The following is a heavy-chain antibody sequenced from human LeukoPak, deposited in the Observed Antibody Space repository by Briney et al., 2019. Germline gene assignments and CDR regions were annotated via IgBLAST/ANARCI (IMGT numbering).Heavy chain of an antibody. CDR3: ARHEYSGSYYGLSWFDP. Sequence: KTSETLSLTCTVSGGSISSSGYYWGWIRQPPGKGLEWIASIYYSGSTYYNPSLKSRDTISVDTSKNQLSVKLSSLTAADTAVYYCARHEYSGSYYGLSWFDPWGQGTLVTVSS. D-gene: IGHD1-26*01. V-gene: IGHV4-39*01. CDR2: IYYSGST. J-gene: IGHJ5*02. CDR1: GGSISSSGYY.